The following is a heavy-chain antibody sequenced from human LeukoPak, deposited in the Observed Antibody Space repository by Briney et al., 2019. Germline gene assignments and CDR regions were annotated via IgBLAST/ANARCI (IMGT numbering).Heavy chain of an antibody. Sequence: SEILSLTCSVSGGSISNSCDYWGWIRKPPGKGLEWIGSLYCGGSTYYSPSLKSRVTISVDTSKNQFSLKLSSVTAGDTAVYYCARASRYYDYVWGSYRYIPCYFDYWGQGTLVTVSS. CDR1: GGSISNSCDY. V-gene: IGHV4-39*07. CDR2: LYCGGST. CDR3: ARASRYYDYVWGSYRYIPCYFDY. J-gene: IGHJ4*02. D-gene: IGHD3-16*02.